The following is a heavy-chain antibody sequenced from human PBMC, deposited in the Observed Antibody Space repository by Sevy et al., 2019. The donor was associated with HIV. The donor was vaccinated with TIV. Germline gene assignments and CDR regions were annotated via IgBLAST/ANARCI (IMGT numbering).Heavy chain of an antibody. CDR1: GGSISRGQFY. CDR3: ARNVGDYVFRYFDL. D-gene: IGHD4-17*01. V-gene: IGHV4-61*02. Sequence: SESLSLTCTVSGGSISRGQFYCSWIRQPAGQGLEWIGRVHNTGSATYNPSLRNRVGMSIDTSKNQFSLVLSSVTAADTAYSYCARNVGDYVFRYFDLWGRGTLVTVSS. CDR2: VHNTGSA. J-gene: IGHJ2*01.